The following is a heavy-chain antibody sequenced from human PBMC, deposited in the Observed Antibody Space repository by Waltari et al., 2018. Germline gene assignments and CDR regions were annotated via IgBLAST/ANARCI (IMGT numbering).Heavy chain of an antibody. CDR2: IKQDGSEK. CDR3: ASTGGFDY. J-gene: IGHJ4*02. CDR1: GFTLSRYW. V-gene: IGHV3-7*01. Sequence: EVQLVESGGGLVQPGGSLRLSCAASGFTLSRYWMSWVRQAPGKGLEWVANIKQDGSEKYYVDSVKGRFTISRDNAKNSLYLQMNSLRAEDTAVYYCASTGGFDYWGQGTLVTVSS.